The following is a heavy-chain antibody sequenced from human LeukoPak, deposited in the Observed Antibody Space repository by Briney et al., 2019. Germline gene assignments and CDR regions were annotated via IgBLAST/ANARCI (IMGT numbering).Heavy chain of an antibody. CDR3: ATEQWLVSRNWFDP. Sequence: ASVKVSCKASGYTFTSYDINWVRQAPGQGLEWMGWMNPNSGNTGYAQKFQGRVTMTRNTSISTAYMELSSLRFEDTAVYYCATEQWLVSRNWFDPWGQGTLVTVSS. CDR2: MNPNSGNT. J-gene: IGHJ5*02. D-gene: IGHD6-19*01. V-gene: IGHV1-8*01. CDR1: GYTFTSYD.